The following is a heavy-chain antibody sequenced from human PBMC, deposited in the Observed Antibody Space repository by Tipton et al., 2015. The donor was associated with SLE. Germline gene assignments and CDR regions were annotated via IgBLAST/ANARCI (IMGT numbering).Heavy chain of an antibody. V-gene: IGHV4-34*01. Sequence: LRLSCTVYGGSFSGYSWTWIRQPPGKGLEWIGEINHSGSTNHNPSLKSRVTVSADTSKNQFSLNLRSVTAADTAVYYCARDRDIVLEPVPIPPAFDIWGQGTMVTVSS. D-gene: IGHD2-2*02. CDR2: INHSGST. CDR3: ARDRDIVLEPVPIPPAFDI. J-gene: IGHJ3*02. CDR1: GGSFSGYS.